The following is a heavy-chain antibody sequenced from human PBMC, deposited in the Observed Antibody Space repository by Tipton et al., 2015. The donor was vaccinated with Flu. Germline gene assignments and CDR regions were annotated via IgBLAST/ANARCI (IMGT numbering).Heavy chain of an antibody. D-gene: IGHD6-19*01. CDR2: IYYSGST. J-gene: IGHJ4*02. CDR1: GGSISSYY. V-gene: IGHV4-39*07. CDR3: ARDRGSGWYPSYFDY. Sequence: TLSLTCTVSGGSISSYYWSWIRQPPGKGLEWIGSIYYSGSTYYNPSLKSRVTMSVDTSKNQFSLKLSSVTAADTAMYYCARDRGSGWYPSYFDYWGQGTLVTVSS.